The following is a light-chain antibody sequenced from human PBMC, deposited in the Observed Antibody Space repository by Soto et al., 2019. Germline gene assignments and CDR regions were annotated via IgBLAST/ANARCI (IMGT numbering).Light chain of an antibody. Sequence: EIVLTQSPGTLSLSPGERATLSCRASQSVSSSYLAWYQQKPGQAPRLLIYAASSSATGIPDRFSGSGSGTDFTLTISRLEPEDFAVYYCQQYGSSPVVTFGQGTKVEIK. J-gene: IGKJ1*01. V-gene: IGKV3-20*01. CDR1: QSVSSSY. CDR3: QQYGSSPVVT. CDR2: AAS.